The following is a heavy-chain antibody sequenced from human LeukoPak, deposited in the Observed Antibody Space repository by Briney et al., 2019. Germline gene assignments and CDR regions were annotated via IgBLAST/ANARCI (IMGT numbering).Heavy chain of an antibody. V-gene: IGHV4-31*03. CDR3: ASTPRDRSGYYWD. J-gene: IGHJ4*02. D-gene: IGHD3-22*01. CDR2: IYYSGST. Sequence: SETLSLTCTVSGGSLSSGGYYWSWIRQHPGKGLEWIGYIYYSGSTYYNPSLKSRVTISVDTSKNQFSLKLSSVTAADTAVYYCASTPRDRSGYYWDWGQGTLVTVSS. CDR1: GGSLSSGGYY.